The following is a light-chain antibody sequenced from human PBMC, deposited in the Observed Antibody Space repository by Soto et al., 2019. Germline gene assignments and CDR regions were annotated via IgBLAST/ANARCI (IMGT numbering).Light chain of an antibody. V-gene: IGKV4-1*01. CDR1: QSVLYRSSNKNF. CDR3: QQYYGAPPT. J-gene: IGKJ1*01. Sequence: DIVMTQSPDSLAVSLGERATINCKSSQSVLYRSSNKNFLAWYQQKPGQPPKLLIYWASTRESGVPDRFGGSGSGTDFTLTISSLQAEDVAVYYCQQYYGAPPTFGQGTKVEIK. CDR2: WAS.